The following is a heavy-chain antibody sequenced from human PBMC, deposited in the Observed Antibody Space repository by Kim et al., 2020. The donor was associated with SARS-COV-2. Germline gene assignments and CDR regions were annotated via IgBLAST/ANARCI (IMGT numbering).Heavy chain of an antibody. J-gene: IGHJ6*01. CDR3: ARGGPSIAARPTRYSYYY. V-gene: IGHV4-34*01. CDR1: GGSFSGYY. Sequence: SQTLSLTCAVYGGSFSGYYWSWIRPPPGKGLEWIGEINHSGSTNYNPSLKSRVTISVDTSKNQSSLKLSSVTSAATAVYYCARGGPSIAARPTRYSYYY. D-gene: IGHD6-6*01. CDR2: INHSGST.